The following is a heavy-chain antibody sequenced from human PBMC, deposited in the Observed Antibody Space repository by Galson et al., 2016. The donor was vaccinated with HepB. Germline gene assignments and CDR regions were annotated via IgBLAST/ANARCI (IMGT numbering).Heavy chain of an antibody. V-gene: IGHV6-1*01. J-gene: IGHJ4*02. CDR3: ARAWTSRPSTRQTDHFDY. CDR2: IYYRSKWYN. CDR1: GDSVSSRTAS. Sequence: CAISGDSVSSRTASWNWIRQSPSRGLEWLGRIYYRSKWYNEYATSVGGRININPDTTENHFSLHLNSVTPEDTAIYYCARAWTSRPSTRQTDHFDYWGQGTLVTVSS. D-gene: IGHD1-1*01.